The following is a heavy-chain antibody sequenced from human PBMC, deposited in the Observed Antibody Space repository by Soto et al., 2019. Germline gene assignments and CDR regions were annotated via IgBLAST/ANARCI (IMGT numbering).Heavy chain of an antibody. D-gene: IGHD3-3*01. CDR2: IYSGGST. J-gene: IGHJ6*02. CDR1: GFTVSDNY. Sequence: PGGSLRLSCAASGFTVSDNYMNWVRQAPGKGLEWVSVIYSGGSTYYTDSVKGRFTISRDNSKNTLYLHMNSLRAEDTAVYYCARGYPTSGNGLDVWGQRTTVTVSS. V-gene: IGHV3-53*01. CDR3: ARGYPTSGNGLDV.